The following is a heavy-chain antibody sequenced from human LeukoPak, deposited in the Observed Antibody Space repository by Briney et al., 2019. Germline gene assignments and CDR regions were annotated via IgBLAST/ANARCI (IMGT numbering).Heavy chain of an antibody. V-gene: IGHV4-39*01. J-gene: IGHJ6*02. CDR2: IFYSGNT. CDR3: TRHWSEFYNYGMGV. D-gene: IGHD3-3*01. CDR1: GGSIVSSTNY. Sequence: PSETLSLTCTVFGGSIVSSTNYWAWVRQPPGKGLEWIGSIFYSGNTHYNPSLKSRVTMSVGTSKNEFSLKLTSVTAADTAVYYCTRHWSEFYNYGMGVWGHGTTVTVSS.